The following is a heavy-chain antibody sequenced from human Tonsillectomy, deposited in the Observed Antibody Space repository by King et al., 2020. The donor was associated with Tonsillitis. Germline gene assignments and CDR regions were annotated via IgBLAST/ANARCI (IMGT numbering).Heavy chain of an antibody. CDR2: ISSSSSYI. Sequence: VQLVESGGGLVKPGGSLRLSCAASGFTFSSYSMNWVRQAPGKGLEWVSSISSSSSYIYYADSVKGRFTISRDNAKNSLYLQMNSLRAEDTAVYYCARDRGDGYNHYYFDYWGQGTLVTVSS. D-gene: IGHD5-24*01. J-gene: IGHJ4*02. V-gene: IGHV3-21*01. CDR3: ARDRGDGYNHYYFDY. CDR1: GFTFSSYS.